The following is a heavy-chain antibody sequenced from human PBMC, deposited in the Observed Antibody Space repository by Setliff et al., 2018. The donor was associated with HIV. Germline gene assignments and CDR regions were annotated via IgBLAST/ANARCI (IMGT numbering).Heavy chain of an antibody. V-gene: IGHV4-39*07. Sequence: KPSETLSLTCTVSGGSISSSSYYWGWIRQPPGKGLEWIGNIYYSGTTYDNPSLKSRVTISVDTPKNQFSLKLTSVTAADTAIYYCARDRSGTSYAGDDAFDIWGQGTMVTVS. J-gene: IGHJ3*02. CDR1: GGSISSSSYY. CDR2: IYYSGTT. CDR3: ARDRSGTSYAGDDAFDI. D-gene: IGHD3-3*01.